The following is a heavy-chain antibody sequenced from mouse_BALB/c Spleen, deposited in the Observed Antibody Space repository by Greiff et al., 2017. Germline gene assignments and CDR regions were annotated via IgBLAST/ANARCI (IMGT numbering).Heavy chain of an antibody. D-gene: IGHD2-14*01. Sequence: VQLQQPGAEFVKPGASVKLSCTASGSNIKDTYMHWVKQRPEQGLEWIGRIDPANGNTKYDPKFQGKATITADTSSNTAYLQLSSLTSEDTAVYYCARSDRYYFDYWGQGTTLTVSS. J-gene: IGHJ2*01. CDR3: ARSDRYYFDY. V-gene: IGHV14-3*02. CDR1: GSNIKDTY. CDR2: IDPANGNT.